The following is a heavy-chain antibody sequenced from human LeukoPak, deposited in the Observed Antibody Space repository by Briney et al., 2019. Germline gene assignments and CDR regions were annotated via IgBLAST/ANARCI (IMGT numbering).Heavy chain of an antibody. D-gene: IGHD3-10*01. CDR2: ISWNSGSI. CDR1: GFTFDDYA. CDR3: ARGSTMVRGVIDYFDY. Sequence: GRSLRLSCAASGFTFDDYAMHWVRQAPGKGLEWVSGISWNSGSIGYADSVKGRFTISRDNAKNSLYLQMNSLRAEDTAVYYCARGSTMVRGVIDYFDYWGQGTLVTVSS. J-gene: IGHJ4*02. V-gene: IGHV3-9*01.